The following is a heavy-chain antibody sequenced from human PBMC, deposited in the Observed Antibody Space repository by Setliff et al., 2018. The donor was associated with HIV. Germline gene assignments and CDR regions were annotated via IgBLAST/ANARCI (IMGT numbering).Heavy chain of an antibody. V-gene: IGHV4-28*01. D-gene: IGHD3-10*01. CDR3: ARSALWFGEADWYFDL. J-gene: IGHJ2*01. Sequence: SETLSLTCAVSGYSISSSYWWGWIRQPPGKGLEWIGWIGYIYKGGTTYYNPPLKSRVTMSADTSKNQFSLKLRSVTAVDTAVYYCARSALWFGEADWYFDLWGRGTLVTVSS. CDR2: IYKGGTT. CDR1: GYSISSSYW.